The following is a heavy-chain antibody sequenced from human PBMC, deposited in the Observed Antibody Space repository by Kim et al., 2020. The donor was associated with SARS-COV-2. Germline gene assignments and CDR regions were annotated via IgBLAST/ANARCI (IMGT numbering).Heavy chain of an antibody. V-gene: IGHV4-59*13. CDR2: IYYSGST. Sequence: SETLSLTCTVSGGSISSYYWSWIRQPPGKGLEWIGYIYYSGSTNYNPSLKSRVTISVDTSKNQFSLKLSSVTAADTAVYYCARGTNSSSSDYWGQGTLVTVSS. CDR1: GGSISSYY. J-gene: IGHJ4*02. CDR3: ARGTNSSSSDY. D-gene: IGHD6-13*01.